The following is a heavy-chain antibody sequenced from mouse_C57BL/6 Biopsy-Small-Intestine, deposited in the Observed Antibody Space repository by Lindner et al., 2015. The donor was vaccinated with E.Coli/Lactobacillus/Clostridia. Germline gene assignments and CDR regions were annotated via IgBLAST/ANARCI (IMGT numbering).Heavy chain of an antibody. Sequence: VQLQESGAELARPGASVKLSCKASGYTFTSYGISWVKQRTGQGLEWIGEIYPRSGNTYYNEKFKGKAPLTADKSSSTAYMELRSLTSEDSAVYFCARDGSSYLTYWYFDVWGTGTTVTVSS. CDR2: IYPRSGNT. D-gene: IGHD1-1*01. J-gene: IGHJ1*03. CDR3: ARDGSSYLTYWYFDV. CDR1: GYTFTSYG. V-gene: IGHV1-81*01.